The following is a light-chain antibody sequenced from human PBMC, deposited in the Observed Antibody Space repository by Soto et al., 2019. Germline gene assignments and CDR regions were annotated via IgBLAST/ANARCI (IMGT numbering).Light chain of an antibody. V-gene: IGKV3-20*01. CDR1: QSVSSSY. CDR2: GAS. Sequence: EIVLTQSPGTLSLSPGERATLSCRASQSVSSSYLAWYQQKPGQAPRLVIYGASSRATGIPDNFSGSGSGTDFTLTISRLQPEDFAVYYCQQYGSSPLTFGGGTKVEIK. CDR3: QQYGSSPLT. J-gene: IGKJ4*01.